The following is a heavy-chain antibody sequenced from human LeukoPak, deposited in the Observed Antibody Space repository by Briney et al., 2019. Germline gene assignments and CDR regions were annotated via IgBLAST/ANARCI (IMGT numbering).Heavy chain of an antibody. CDR1: GAFISSYY. CDR2: IYTSGST. CDR3: ARGSKRVDY. J-gene: IGHJ4*02. V-gene: IGHV4-4*07. Sequence: SETLSHTCTVSGAFISSYYWSWIRQPAGKGLEWIGRIYTSGSTNYNPSLKSRVTMSVDTSKTQFSLKLTSVTAADTAVYYCARGSKRVDYWGQGTLVTVSS.